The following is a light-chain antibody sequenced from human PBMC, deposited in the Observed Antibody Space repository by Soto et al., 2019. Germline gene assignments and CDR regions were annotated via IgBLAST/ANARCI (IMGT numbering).Light chain of an antibody. J-gene: IGLJ1*01. V-gene: IGLV2-8*01. CDR3: CSFEGSNNYV. CDR1: SSDVGGYSY. CDR2: EVS. Sequence: QSVLTQPPSASGSPGQSVTISCTGTSSDVGGYSYVSWYQQHPGKAPKLMIYEVSKRPSGVPDRFSGSKSGNTASLTVSGLQAEDEADYYCCSFEGSNNYVFGTRTKVTV.